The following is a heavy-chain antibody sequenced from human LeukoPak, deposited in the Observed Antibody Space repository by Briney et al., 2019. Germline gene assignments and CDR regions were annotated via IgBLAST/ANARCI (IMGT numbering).Heavy chain of an antibody. V-gene: IGHV3-30*03. CDR3: ARTSRSSRGDYFDY. CDR1: GFTFSTYS. Sequence: GGSLRLSCAASGFTFSTYSMNWVRQAPGKGLEWVAVISYDGSNKYYADSVKGRFTISRDNSKNTLYLQMNSLRAEDTAVYYCARTSRSSRGDYFDYWGQGTLVTVSS. D-gene: IGHD1-26*01. CDR2: ISYDGSNK. J-gene: IGHJ4*02.